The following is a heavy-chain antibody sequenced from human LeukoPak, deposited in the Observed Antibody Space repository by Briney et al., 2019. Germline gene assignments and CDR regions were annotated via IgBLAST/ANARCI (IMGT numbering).Heavy chain of an antibody. CDR1: GGSFSGYY. CDR3: ARVRRIVVVITTNNWFDP. J-gene: IGHJ5*02. D-gene: IGHD3-22*01. CDR2: INHSGST. Sequence: SETLSLTCAVYGGSFSGYYWSWIRQPPGKGLEWIGEINHSGSTNYNPSLKSRVTISVDTSKNQFSLKLSSVTAADTAVYYCARVRRIVVVITTNNWFDPWGQGTLVTVSS. V-gene: IGHV4-34*01.